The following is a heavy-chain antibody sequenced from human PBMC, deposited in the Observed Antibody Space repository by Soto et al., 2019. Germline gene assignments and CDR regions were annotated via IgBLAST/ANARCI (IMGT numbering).Heavy chain of an antibody. D-gene: IGHD1-20*01. J-gene: IGHJ6*03. V-gene: IGHV3-66*01. CDR3: ARVYNSYYYYMDV. CDR1: GFTVSSNY. CDR2: IYSGGST. Sequence: GGSLRLSCAASGFTVSSNYMSWVRQAPGKGLEWVSVIYSGGSTYYADSVKGRFTISRDNSKNTLYLQMNSLRAEDTAVYYCARVYNSYYYYMDVWGKGTTVTV.